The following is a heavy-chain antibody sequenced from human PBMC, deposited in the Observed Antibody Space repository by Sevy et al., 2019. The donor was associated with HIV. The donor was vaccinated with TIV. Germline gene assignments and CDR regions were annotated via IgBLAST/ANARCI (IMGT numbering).Heavy chain of an antibody. CDR1: GDSVSSNSAA. CDR2: TYYRSKWYN. CDR3: ARDEGIVVVPAAMGDYYYYGMDV. Sequence: SQTLSLTCAISGDSVSSNSAAWNWIRQSPSRGLEWLGRTYYRSKWYNDYAVSVKSRIPINPDKSKNQFYLQLNSVTPEDTAVYYCARDEGIVVVPAAMGDYYYYGMDVWGQGTTVTVSS. V-gene: IGHV6-1*01. D-gene: IGHD2-2*01. J-gene: IGHJ6*02.